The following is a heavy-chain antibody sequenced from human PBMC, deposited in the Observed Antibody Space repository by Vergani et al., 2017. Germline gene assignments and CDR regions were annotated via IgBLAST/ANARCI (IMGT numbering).Heavy chain of an antibody. J-gene: IGHJ4*02. D-gene: IGHD7-27*01. Sequence: QVQLVQSGAEVKKPGSSVKVSCKASGGTFSSYAISWVRQAPGQGLEWMGWINPNSGGTNYAQKFQGRVTMTRDTSISTAYMELSRLRSDDTAVYYCARAGVYLYDYWGQGTLVTVSS. CDR3: ARAGVYLYDY. CDR1: GGTFSSYA. V-gene: IGHV1-2*02. CDR2: INPNSGGT.